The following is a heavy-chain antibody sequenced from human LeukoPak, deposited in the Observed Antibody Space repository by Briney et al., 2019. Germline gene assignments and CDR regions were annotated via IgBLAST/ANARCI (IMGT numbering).Heavy chain of an antibody. CDR1: GGSISRNY. CDR2: IYYIGSI. D-gene: IGHD5-12*01. J-gene: IGHJ4*02. CDR3: ARALGSVGYVYFDY. Sequence: SETLFLTCTVSGGSISRNYWSWIRKPPGKGLQWIGYIYYIGSINYNPSLKSRVTISVDTSKNQFSLRLSSVTAADTAVYYCARALGSVGYVYFDYWGQGTLVTVSS. V-gene: IGHV4-59*01.